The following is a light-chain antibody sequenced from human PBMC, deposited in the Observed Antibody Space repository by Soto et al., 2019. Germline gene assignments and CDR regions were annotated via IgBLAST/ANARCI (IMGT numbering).Light chain of an antibody. CDR3: QHYNSWPPL. Sequence: EIGMTQSPATLSVSPGETATLSCRASQSVRDNLAWYQQKPGQAPRLLIYGASTRVTGIPARFSGSGSGTEYTLTISSLQSEDFAVYYCQHYNSWPPLVGPGTKVDIK. J-gene: IGKJ3*01. V-gene: IGKV3-15*01. CDR1: QSVRDN. CDR2: GAS.